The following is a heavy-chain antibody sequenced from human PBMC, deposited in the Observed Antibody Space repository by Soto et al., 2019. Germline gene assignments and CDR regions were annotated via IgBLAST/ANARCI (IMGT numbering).Heavy chain of an antibody. Sequence: GGSLRLSCAASGFTVNSNYIHWVRQAPGKGLEWVSVIYSGGLTYYAVSVKGRFTISRDNSKNTVYLHMNSLRAEDTAVYYCARGSRGLSYDSSTSTGHFDDWGQGILVTVSS. CDR3: ARGSRGLSYDSSTSTGHFDD. D-gene: IGHD3-22*01. CDR1: GFTVNSNY. J-gene: IGHJ4*02. CDR2: IYSGGLT. V-gene: IGHV3-53*01.